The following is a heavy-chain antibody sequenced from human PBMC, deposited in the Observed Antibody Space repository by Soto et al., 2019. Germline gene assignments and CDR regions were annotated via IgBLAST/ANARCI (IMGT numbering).Heavy chain of an antibody. CDR2: IVRAGDT. CDR3: ARGLAAAGKAIDY. Sequence: PGGSLRLSCAASGFTFSNYDMHWVCQATGEGLEWVSAIVRAGDTYYPDSVKGGFTISRENAKNSLYLQMNSLRAEDTAVYYCARGLAAAGKAIDYWGQGTLVTVSS. J-gene: IGHJ4*02. V-gene: IGHV3-13*01. D-gene: IGHD6-13*01. CDR1: GFTFSNYD.